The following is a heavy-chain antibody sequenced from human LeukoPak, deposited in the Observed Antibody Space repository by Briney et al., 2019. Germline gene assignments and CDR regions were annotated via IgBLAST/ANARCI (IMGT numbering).Heavy chain of an antibody. J-gene: IGHJ4*02. CDR1: GGSMNNYY. V-gene: IGHV4-59*01. Sequence: SETLSLTCTVSGGSMNNYYWSWIRQPPGKGLEWIGYIYYSGSTNYNPSLKSRVTISVDTSKNQFSLKLSSVTAADTAVYYCARGRGGARPGDYWGQGTLVTVSS. D-gene: IGHD3-16*01. CDR2: IYYSGST. CDR3: ARGRGGARPGDY.